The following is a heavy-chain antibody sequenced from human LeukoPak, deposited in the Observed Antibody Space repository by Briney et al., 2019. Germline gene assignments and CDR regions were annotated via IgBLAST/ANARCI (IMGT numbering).Heavy chain of an antibody. Sequence: GGSLRLSCAASGFTFDTYWMSWIRQAPGKGLEWVANIKQDGSEKYYVDSVKGRFTISRDNAKNSLYLQMNSLRAEDTAVYYCARDLEAAAGGLDYYYYYMDVWGKGTTVTVSS. CDR2: IKQDGSEK. D-gene: IGHD6-13*01. V-gene: IGHV3-7*01. J-gene: IGHJ6*03. CDR3: ARDLEAAAGGLDYYYYYMDV. CDR1: GFTFDTYW.